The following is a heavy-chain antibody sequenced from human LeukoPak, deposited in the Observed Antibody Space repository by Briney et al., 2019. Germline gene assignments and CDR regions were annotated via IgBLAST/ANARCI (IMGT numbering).Heavy chain of an antibody. D-gene: IGHD6-19*01. CDR2: IYPGDSDT. V-gene: IGHV5-51*01. J-gene: IGHJ4*02. CDR1: GYSFTNYW. CDR3: ARRSGYSSGWLLYYFDY. Sequence: PGESLKISCKGSGYSFTNYWIGWVRQMPGKGLEWMGIIYPGDSDTRYSPSLQGQVTISADKSISTAYLQWSSLKASDTAMYYCARRSGYSSGWLLYYFDYWGQGTLVTVSS.